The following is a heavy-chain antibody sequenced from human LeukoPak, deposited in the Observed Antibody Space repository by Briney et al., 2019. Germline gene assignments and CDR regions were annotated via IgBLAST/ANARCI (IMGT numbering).Heavy chain of an antibody. D-gene: IGHD3-3*01. CDR1: GGSFSGYY. V-gene: IGHV4-34*01. CDR3: ARSGDYDFWSGYFGYYYGMDV. CDR2: INHSGST. J-gene: IGHJ6*02. Sequence: SETLSLTCAVYGGSFSGYYWSWIRQPPGKGLEWIGEINHSGSTNYNPSLKSRVTILVDTSKNQFSLKLSSVTAADTAVYYCARSGDYDFWSGYFGYYYGMDVWGQGTTVTVS.